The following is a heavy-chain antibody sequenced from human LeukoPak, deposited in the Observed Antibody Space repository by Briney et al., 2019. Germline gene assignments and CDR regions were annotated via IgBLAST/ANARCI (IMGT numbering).Heavy chain of an antibody. CDR2: IYTSGST. J-gene: IGHJ6*03. D-gene: IGHD3-22*01. CDR3: ARITMIVRRGYYYYMDV. V-gene: IGHV4-61*02. Sequence: SETLSLTCTVSGGSISSGNYFWSWIRQPAGKGLEWIGRIYTSGSTNYNPSLKSRVTISVDTSKNQFSLKLSSVTAADTAVYYCARITMIVRRGYYYYMDVWGKGTTVTVSS. CDR1: GGSISSGNYF.